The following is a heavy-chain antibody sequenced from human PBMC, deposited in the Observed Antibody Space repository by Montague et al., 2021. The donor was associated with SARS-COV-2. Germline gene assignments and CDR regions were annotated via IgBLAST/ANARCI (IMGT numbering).Heavy chain of an antibody. CDR3: ARGLGRPGTIFGVALY. CDR2: INHSGST. V-gene: IGHV4-34*01. D-gene: IGHD3-3*01. Sequence: SDTLSLTCGVYGGSFSGYYWSWIRQPPGKGLQWIGGINHSGSTNXNSSLNSRGTISLDTSKNQFSLKLTSESAADTAVYYCARGLGRPGTIFGVALYWGQGTLVTVSS. J-gene: IGHJ4*02. CDR1: GGSFSGYY.